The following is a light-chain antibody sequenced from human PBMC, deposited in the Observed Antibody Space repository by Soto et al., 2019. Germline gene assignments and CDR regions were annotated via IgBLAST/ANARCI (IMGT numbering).Light chain of an antibody. CDR3: QQYDDLPIT. Sequence: DIQMTQSPSSLSASVGDTVTITCQASQDISHYLNWYQQKPGKALKLLIYDASNLHPGVPSRFRGSGSGTEFSFNITSLHPEDVATYYCQQYDDLPITLGHGTRLEIK. CDR2: DAS. V-gene: IGKV1-33*01. J-gene: IGKJ5*01. CDR1: QDISHY.